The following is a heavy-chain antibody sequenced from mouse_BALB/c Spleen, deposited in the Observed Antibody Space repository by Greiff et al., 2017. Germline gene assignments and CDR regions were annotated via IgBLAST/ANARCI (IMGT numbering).Heavy chain of an antibody. D-gene: IGHD2-4*01. CDR2: IYPGDGST. Sequence: VKLQQSGPELVKPGASVKMSCKASGYTFTSYYIHWVKQRPGQGLEWIGWIYPGDGSTKYNEKFKGKTTLTADKSSSTAYMLLSSLTSEDSAIYFCARLKGDYGDYAMDYWGQGTSVTVSS. CDR3: ARLKGDYGDYAMDY. J-gene: IGHJ4*01. V-gene: IGHV1S56*01. CDR1: GYTFTSYY.